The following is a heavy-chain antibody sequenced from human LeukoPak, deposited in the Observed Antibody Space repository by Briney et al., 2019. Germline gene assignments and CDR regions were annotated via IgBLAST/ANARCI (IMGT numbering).Heavy chain of an antibody. CDR2: INPNSGGT. V-gene: IGHV1-2*02. D-gene: IGHD1-26*01. J-gene: IGHJ6*02. CDR1: GYTFTGYY. CDR3: AREWELATTGNYYYYYGMDV. Sequence: ASVTVSCKASGYTFTGYYMHWVRQAPGQGLEWMGWINPNSGGTNYAQKFQGRVTMTRDTSISTAYMELSRLRSDGTAVYYCAREWELATTGNYYYYYGMDVWGQGTTVTVSS.